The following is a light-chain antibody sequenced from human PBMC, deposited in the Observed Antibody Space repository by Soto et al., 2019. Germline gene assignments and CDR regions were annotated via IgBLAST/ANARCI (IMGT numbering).Light chain of an antibody. CDR3: QSYDSSLSGWV. V-gene: IGLV1-40*01. J-gene: IGLJ3*02. CDR1: SSDIGAGYD. Sequence: QSVLTQPPSVSGAPGQRVTIACAGTSSDIGAGYDVHWYLHLPGTAPKLLIYGNSNRPSGVPDRFSGSKSGTSASLAITGLQAEDEADYYCQSYDSSLSGWVFGGGTKLTVL. CDR2: GNS.